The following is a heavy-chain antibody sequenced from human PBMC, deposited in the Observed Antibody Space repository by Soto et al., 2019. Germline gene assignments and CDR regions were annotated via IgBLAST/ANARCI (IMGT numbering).Heavy chain of an antibody. D-gene: IGHD2-21*01. CDR3: ARRWGGTFAY. CDR1: GGSISMYD. V-gene: IGHV4-59*01. J-gene: IGHJ4*02. CDR2: IYYSGST. Sequence: SDTLALTCTVPGGSISMYDWCWIRQPPGKGLEWIGYIYYSGSTNYNPSLKSRVTISVDTSKNQFSLKLSSVTAADTAVYYCARRWGGTFAYCGQGSLVPVSS.